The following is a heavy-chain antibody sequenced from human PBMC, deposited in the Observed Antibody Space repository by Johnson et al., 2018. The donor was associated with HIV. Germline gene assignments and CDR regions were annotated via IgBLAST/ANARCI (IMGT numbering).Heavy chain of an antibody. CDR1: GFTFSSYA. CDR2: ISYDGSNK. D-gene: IGHD3-10*01. V-gene: IGHV3-30*04. J-gene: IGHJ3*02. Sequence: QVQLVESGGGVVQPGRSLRLSCAASGFTFSSYAMHWVRQAPGKGLEWVAVISYDGSNKYYADSVKGRFTLSRDNSKNTLYLQMNSLRAEDTAVYYCAREVTPPGGSGREGDAFDIWGQGTMVTVSS. CDR3: AREVTPPGGSGREGDAFDI.